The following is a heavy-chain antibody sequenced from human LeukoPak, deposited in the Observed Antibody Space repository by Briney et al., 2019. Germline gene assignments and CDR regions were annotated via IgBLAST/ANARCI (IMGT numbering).Heavy chain of an antibody. V-gene: IGHV3-23*01. J-gene: IGHJ4*02. CDR3: AKERGYSGDPQDFDY. CDR1: GFSFSNFA. Sequence: GGSLRLSCAASGFSFSNFAMSWVRQAPGKGLEWVSTISGNGISTYYADSVKGRFSISRDNSKNTLYLQINSLRAEDTAVYYCAKERGYSGDPQDFDYWGQGTLVTVSS. D-gene: IGHD4-17*01. CDR2: ISGNGIST.